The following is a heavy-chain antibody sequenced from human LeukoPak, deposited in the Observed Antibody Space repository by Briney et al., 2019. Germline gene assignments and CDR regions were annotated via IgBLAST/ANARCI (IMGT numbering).Heavy chain of an antibody. CDR3: ARVGTPSGYRKYWXFXX. CDR2: IKQDGSEK. D-gene: IGHD3-22*01. CDR1: GFTFSSYW. Sequence: GGSLRLSCAASGFTFSSYWMSWVRQAPGKGLEWVANIKQDGSEKYYVDSVKGRFTISRDNAKNSLYLQMNSLRAEDTAVYYCARVGTPSGYRKYWXFXXWGRXTLVTX. J-gene: IGHJ2*01. V-gene: IGHV3-7*01.